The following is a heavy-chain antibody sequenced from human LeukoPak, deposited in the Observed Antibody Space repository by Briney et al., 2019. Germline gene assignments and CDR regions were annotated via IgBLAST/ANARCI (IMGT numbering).Heavy chain of an antibody. V-gene: IGHV3-30*04. CDR3: AKKFPGAVAAGPDH. D-gene: IGHD6-13*01. CDR2: ISFDGSNI. Sequence: PGGSLRLSCAASGFTFSNYAMHWVRQAPGKGLEWVAVISFDGSNIYYADSVKGRFTISRDNSKNTLYLQMNSLRAEDTAVYYCAKKFPGAVAAGPDHWGQGTLVTVSS. CDR1: GFTFSNYA. J-gene: IGHJ4*02.